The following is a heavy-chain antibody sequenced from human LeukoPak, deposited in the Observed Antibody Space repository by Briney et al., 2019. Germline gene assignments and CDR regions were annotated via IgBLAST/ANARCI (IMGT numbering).Heavy chain of an antibody. CDR1: GGSISSYY. V-gene: IGHV4-59*01. J-gene: IGHJ2*01. CDR3: AREVVDYSYWYFDL. CDR2: IYYSGST. D-gene: IGHD2-15*01. Sequence: PSETLSLTCTVSGGSISSYYWSWLRQPPGKGLEWIGYIYYSGSTNYNPSLKSRVTISVDTSKNQFSLKLSSVTAADTAVYYCAREVVDYSYWYFDLWGRGTLVAVSS.